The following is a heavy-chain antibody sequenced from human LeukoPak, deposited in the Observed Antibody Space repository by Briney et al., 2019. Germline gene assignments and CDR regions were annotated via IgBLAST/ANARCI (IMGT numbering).Heavy chain of an antibody. D-gene: IGHD3-10*01. CDR1: GGSFSGYY. J-gene: IGHJ4*02. V-gene: IGHV4-59*01. Sequence: PSETLSLTCAVYGGSFSGYYWSWIRQPPGKGLEWIGYIYYTGSTSYNPSLKSRVTMSLDASKNQFSLKLSSVTAADTAVYYCARVLRFGELLFDYWGQGTLVTVSS. CDR2: IYYTGST. CDR3: ARVLRFGELLFDY.